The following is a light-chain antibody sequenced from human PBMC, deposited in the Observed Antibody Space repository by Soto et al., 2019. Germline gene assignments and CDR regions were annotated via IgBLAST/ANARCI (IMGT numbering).Light chain of an antibody. Sequence: EIVLTQSPGTRSLSPGERAALSCRASQSVRSNYLAWYQQKPGQAPRLLIYGASSRATGIPDRFSGSGSGTDFTLTISRLEPEDFAVYYCQQYGTSPRTFGQGTKVDIK. CDR3: QQYGTSPRT. CDR2: GAS. V-gene: IGKV3-20*01. CDR1: QSVRSNY. J-gene: IGKJ1*01.